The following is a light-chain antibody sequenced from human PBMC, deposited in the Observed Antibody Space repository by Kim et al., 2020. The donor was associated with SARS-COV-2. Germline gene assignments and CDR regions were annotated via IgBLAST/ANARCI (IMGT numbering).Light chain of an antibody. Sequence: GDRVTITCRASESISTWLAWYQQKPGMAPKLLIFDASSLENGVPSRFSGTGSGTEFTLTVSSLQPDDSAICYCQQYNSYWTFGQGTKVDIK. V-gene: IGKV1-5*01. CDR2: DAS. J-gene: IGKJ1*01. CDR3: QQYNSYWT. CDR1: ESISTW.